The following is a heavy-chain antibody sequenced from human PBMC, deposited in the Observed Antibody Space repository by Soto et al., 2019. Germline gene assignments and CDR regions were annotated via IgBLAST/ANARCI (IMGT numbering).Heavy chain of an antibody. Sequence: SXXTLSLPCTVSGGSISSTSYYWGLIRQPPGKGLEWIGSIYYSGSTYYNPSLKSRVTISVDTSKNQFSLKLSYVTAADTAVYYCARDKITGLFDYWGQGTLVTVSS. CDR1: GGSISSTSYY. D-gene: IGHD2-8*02. J-gene: IGHJ4*02. V-gene: IGHV4-39*02. CDR2: IYYSGST. CDR3: ARDKITGLFDY.